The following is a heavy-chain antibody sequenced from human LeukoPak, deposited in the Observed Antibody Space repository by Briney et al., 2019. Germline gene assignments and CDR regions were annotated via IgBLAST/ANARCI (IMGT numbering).Heavy chain of an antibody. CDR2: INPNSGGT. V-gene: IGHV1-2*02. J-gene: IGHJ6*02. CDR1: GYTFTGYY. Sequence: ASVTVSCKASGYTFTGYYMHWVRQAPGQGLEWMGWINPNSGGTNYAQKFQGRVTMTRDTSISTAYMELSRLRSDDTAVYYCARERGEHCSGGSCYGYYYYGMDVWGQGTTVTVSS. CDR3: ARERGEHCSGGSCYGYYYYGMDV. D-gene: IGHD2-15*01.